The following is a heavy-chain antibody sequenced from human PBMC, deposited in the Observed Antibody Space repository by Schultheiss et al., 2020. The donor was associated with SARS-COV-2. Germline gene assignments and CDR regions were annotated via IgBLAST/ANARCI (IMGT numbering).Heavy chain of an antibody. CDR2: ISYDGSNK. Sequence: GGSLRLSCAASGFTFSSYGMHWVRQAPGKGLEWVAVISYDGSNKYYADSVKGRFTISRDNSKNTLYLQMNSLRAEDTALYYCAKEAFDDYGDYPLDYWGQGTLVTVSS. CDR1: GFTFSSYG. CDR3: AKEAFDDYGDYPLDY. J-gene: IGHJ4*02. V-gene: IGHV3-30*18. D-gene: IGHD4-17*01.